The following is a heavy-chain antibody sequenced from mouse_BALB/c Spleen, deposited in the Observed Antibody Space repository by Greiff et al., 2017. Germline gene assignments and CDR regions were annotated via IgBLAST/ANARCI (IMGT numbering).Heavy chain of an antibody. Sequence: EVMLVESGGGLVKPGGSLKLSCAASGFTFSSYAMSWVRQTPEKRLEWVASISSGGSTYYPDSVKGRFTISRDNARNILYLQMSSLRSEDTAMYYCARGGAYYRYDGVDYWGQGTTLTVSS. V-gene: IGHV5-6-5*01. CDR1: GFTFSSYA. D-gene: IGHD2-14*01. J-gene: IGHJ2*01. CDR2: ISSGGST. CDR3: ARGGAYYRYDGVDY.